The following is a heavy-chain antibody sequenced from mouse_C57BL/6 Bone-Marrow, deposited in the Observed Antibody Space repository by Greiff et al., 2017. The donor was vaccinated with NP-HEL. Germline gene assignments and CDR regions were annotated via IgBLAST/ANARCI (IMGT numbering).Heavy chain of an antibody. CDR2: IYPGGGYT. CDR1: GYTFTNYW. V-gene: IGHV1-63*01. Sequence: QVQLQQSGAELVRPGTSVKMSCKASGYTFTNYWIGWAKQRPGHGLEWIGDIYPGGGYTNYNEKFKGKATLTADKSSSTAYMQFSSLTSEDSAIYYCARADLLYAMDYWGQGTSVTVSS. CDR3: ARADLLYAMDY. J-gene: IGHJ4*01.